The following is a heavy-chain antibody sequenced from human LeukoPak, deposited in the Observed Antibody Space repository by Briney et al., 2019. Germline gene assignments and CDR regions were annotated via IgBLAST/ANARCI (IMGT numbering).Heavy chain of an antibody. D-gene: IGHD6-13*01. Sequence: GGSLRLSCAASGFTFSSYEMNWVRQAPGKGLEWVSYISSSGDTIYYADSVKGRFTISRDKSKNTLYLQMNSLRADDTAVYYCASAGMEGQGWFDPWGQGTLVTVSS. J-gene: IGHJ5*02. CDR2: ISSSGDTI. CDR3: ASAGMEGQGWFDP. CDR1: GFTFSSYE. V-gene: IGHV3-48*03.